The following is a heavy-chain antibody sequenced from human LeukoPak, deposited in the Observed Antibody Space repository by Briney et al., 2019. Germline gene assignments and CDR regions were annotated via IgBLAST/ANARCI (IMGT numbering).Heavy chain of an antibody. CDR3: AKGPQLNSGYHPEY. D-gene: IGHD3-22*01. CDR1: GFTFSNYA. V-gene: IGHV3-23*01. J-gene: IGHJ4*02. Sequence: GGSLRLSCAASGFTFSNYALTWVRQAPGKGLEWVSTVTGSDDRTYYADSVKGRFTISRDSSKSTLHLQLNSLRAEDSAIYYCAKGPQLNSGYHPEYWGQGTLVTVPS. CDR2: VTGSDDRT.